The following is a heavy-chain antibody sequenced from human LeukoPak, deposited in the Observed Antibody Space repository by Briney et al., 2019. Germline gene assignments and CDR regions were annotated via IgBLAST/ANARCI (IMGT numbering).Heavy chain of an antibody. Sequence: GGSLRLSCAASGFTFSSYSMNWVHQAPGKGLEWVSSISSSSSYIYYADSVKGRFTISRDNAKNSLYLQMNSLRAEDTAVYYCAREEGYYDSSGREFDYWGQGTLVTVSS. D-gene: IGHD3-22*01. J-gene: IGHJ4*02. CDR3: AREEGYYDSSGREFDY. V-gene: IGHV3-21*01. CDR2: ISSSSSYI. CDR1: GFTFSSYS.